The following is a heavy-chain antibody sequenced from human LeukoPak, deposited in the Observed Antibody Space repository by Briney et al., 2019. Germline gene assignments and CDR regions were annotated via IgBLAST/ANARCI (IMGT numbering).Heavy chain of an antibody. CDR2: IYYSGST. V-gene: IGHV4-39*01. J-gene: IGHJ5*02. Sequence: SETLSLTCTVAGGSISSSSYYWGWIRQPPGKGLEWIGSIYYSGSTYYNPSLKSRVTISVDTSKNQFSLKLSSVTAADTAVYYCARQVVVVIAIKNWFDPWGQGTLVTVSS. D-gene: IGHD2-21*01. CDR3: ARQVVVVIAIKNWFDP. CDR1: GGSISSSSYY.